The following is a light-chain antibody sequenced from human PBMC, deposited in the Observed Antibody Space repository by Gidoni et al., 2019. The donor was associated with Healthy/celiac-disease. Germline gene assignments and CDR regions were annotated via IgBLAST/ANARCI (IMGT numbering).Light chain of an antibody. Sequence: EILLTQSTSTLPLSPGERATLSCSASQSVSSYLAWYQQKPGQAPRLLIYDASNRAPGIPARCSGSGSGKDFTLTISRLEPEEFAVYYCQQRSNWLTFGGGTKVEIK. CDR2: DAS. V-gene: IGKV3-11*01. CDR3: QQRSNWLT. J-gene: IGKJ4*01. CDR1: QSVSSY.